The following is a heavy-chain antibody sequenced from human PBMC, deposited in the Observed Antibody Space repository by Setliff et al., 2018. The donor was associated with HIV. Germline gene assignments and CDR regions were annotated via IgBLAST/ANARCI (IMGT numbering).Heavy chain of an antibody. CDR2: IIPILCTT. J-gene: IGHJ4*02. V-gene: IGHV1-69*05. Sequence: SVKVSCKASGGTFSSYAISWVRQAPGQGLEWMGGIIPILCTTNYEQKFQGRVNITRDTSARTAYMELSSLRSEETDVYYWARGSYYDFWSCYLRGVIAYWGQGTLVTVSS. CDR1: GGTFSSYA. CDR3: ARGSYYDFWSCYLRGVIAY. D-gene: IGHD3-3*01.